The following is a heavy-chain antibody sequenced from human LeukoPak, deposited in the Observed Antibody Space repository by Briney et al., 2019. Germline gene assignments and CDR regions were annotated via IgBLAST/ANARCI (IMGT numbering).Heavy chain of an antibody. CDR2: IYYSGSS. CDR3: AREARNYVRYYYYYYMDV. J-gene: IGHJ6*03. D-gene: IGHD1-7*01. Sequence: SETLSLTCSVSGGSISSSSSYWGWIRQPPGKGLEWIGSIYYSGSSFDNPALKSRVTISVDTPKNQFSLKLSSVTAADTAVYYCAREARNYVRYYYYYYMDVWGKGTTVTVSS. V-gene: IGHV4-39*02. CDR1: GGSISSSSSY.